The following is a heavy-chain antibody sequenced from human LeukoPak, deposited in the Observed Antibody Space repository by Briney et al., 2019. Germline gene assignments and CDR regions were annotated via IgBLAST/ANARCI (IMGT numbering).Heavy chain of an antibody. D-gene: IGHD3-22*01. CDR1: GGSFSGYY. Sequence: KTSETLSLTCAVYGGSFSGYYWSWIRQPPGKGLEWIGEINHSGSTNYNPSLKSRVTISVDTSKNQISLKLSSVTAADTAVYYCARVPISYYYDSSGYLDCWGQGTLVTVSS. CDR3: ARVPISYYYDSSGYLDC. V-gene: IGHV4-34*01. CDR2: INHSGST. J-gene: IGHJ4*02.